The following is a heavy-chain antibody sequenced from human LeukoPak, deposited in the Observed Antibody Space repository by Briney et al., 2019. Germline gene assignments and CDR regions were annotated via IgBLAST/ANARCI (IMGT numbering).Heavy chain of an antibody. CDR2: IWYDGSNK. D-gene: IGHD3-10*01. Sequence: GGSLRLSXAASGFTFSSYGMHWVRQAPGKGLEWVAVIWYDGSNKCYADSVKGRFTISRDNSKNTLYLQMNSLRAEDTAVYYCAKVGYGTNWGQGTLVTVSS. CDR3: AKVGYGTN. V-gene: IGHV3-33*06. CDR1: GFTFSSYG. J-gene: IGHJ4*02.